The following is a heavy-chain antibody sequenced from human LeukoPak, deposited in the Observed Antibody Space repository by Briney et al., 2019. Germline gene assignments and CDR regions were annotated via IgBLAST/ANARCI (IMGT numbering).Heavy chain of an antibody. D-gene: IGHD1-1*01. CDR2: IYYSGST. CDR1: GGSVSSGSYY. CDR3: ARVGTADAFDI. Sequence: SETLSLTSTVSGGSVSSGSYYWSWIRQPPGKGLEWIGYIYYSGSTNYNPSLKSRVTISVDTSKNQFSLKLSSVTAADTAVYYCARVGTADAFDIWGQGTMVTVSS. V-gene: IGHV4-61*01. J-gene: IGHJ3*02.